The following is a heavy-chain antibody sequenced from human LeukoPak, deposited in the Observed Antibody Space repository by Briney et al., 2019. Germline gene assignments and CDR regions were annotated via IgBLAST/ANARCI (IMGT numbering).Heavy chain of an antibody. D-gene: IGHD3-16*01. CDR2: ISGSGGST. Sequence: GGSLRLSCAASGFTFSSYAMSWVRQAPGKGLEWVSAISGSGGSTYYADSVKGRFTISRDNSKNTLYLQMNSLRAEDTAVYYCAKGYVNYYYHGMDVWGQGTTVTVSS. V-gene: IGHV3-23*01. CDR3: AKGYVNYYYHGMDV. J-gene: IGHJ6*02. CDR1: GFTFSSYA.